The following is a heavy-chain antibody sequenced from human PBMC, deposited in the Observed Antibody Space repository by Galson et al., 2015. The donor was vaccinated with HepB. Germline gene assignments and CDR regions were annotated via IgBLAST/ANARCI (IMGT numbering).Heavy chain of an antibody. CDR3: AREGYDSSGYYMLPLDY. V-gene: IGHV3-21*01. D-gene: IGHD3-22*01. CDR1: GFTFSSYS. CDR2: ISSSSSYI. Sequence: SLRLSCAASGFTFSSYSMNWVRQAPGKGLEWVSSISSSSSYIYYADSVKGRFTISRDNAKNSLYLQMNSLRAEDTAVYYCAREGYDSSGYYMLPLDYWGQGTLVTVSS. J-gene: IGHJ4*02.